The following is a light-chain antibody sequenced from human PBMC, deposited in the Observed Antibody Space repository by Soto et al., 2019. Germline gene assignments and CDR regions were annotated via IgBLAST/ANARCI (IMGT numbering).Light chain of an antibody. J-gene: IGKJ5*01. CDR2: LGS. CDR1: QSLLHSNGYTY. Sequence: DIVMTQSPLFLSVTPGEPASISCRSNQSLLHSNGYTYLDWYVQKPGQSPQVLISLGSNRASGVPDRFSGGGSGTDFTLKISRVEAEDVGLYYCMQALQSPITFGQGTGLDIK. V-gene: IGKV2-28*01. CDR3: MQALQSPIT.